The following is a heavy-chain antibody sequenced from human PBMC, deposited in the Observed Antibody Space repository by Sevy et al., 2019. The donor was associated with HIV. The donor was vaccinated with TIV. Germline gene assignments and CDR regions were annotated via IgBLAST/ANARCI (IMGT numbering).Heavy chain of an antibody. V-gene: IGHV1-24*01. D-gene: IGHD3-22*01. Sequence: ASVKVSCKVFGYTLSELSMHWVRQTPGKGLEWMGSFDPEGGETMYAQKFQGRVAMTEDTSTDTAYMELRSLRSEDTAVFYCAITKDYYDNSGYPFDYWGQGTLVSVSS. CDR1: GYTLSELS. CDR2: FDPEGGET. CDR3: AITKDYYDNSGYPFDY. J-gene: IGHJ4*02.